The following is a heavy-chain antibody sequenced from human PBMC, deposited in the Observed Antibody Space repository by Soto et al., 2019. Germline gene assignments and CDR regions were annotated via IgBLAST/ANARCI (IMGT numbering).Heavy chain of an antibody. CDR3: ARDPGSLRDY. CDR2: IYSGGST. D-gene: IGHD3-3*01. J-gene: IGHJ4*02. CDR1: GFTVSSNY. Sequence: RLSCAASGFTVSSNYMSWVRQAPGKGLEWVSVIYSGGSTYYADYVKGRFTISRDNSKNTLYLQMNSLRAEDTAVYYCARDPGSLRDYWGQGTRVTVSS. V-gene: IGHV3-53*01.